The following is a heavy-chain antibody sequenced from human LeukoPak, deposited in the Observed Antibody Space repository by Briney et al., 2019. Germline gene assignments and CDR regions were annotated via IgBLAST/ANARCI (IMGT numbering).Heavy chain of an antibody. CDR3: ARAGYCSGGSCYLSYFDY. J-gene: IGHJ4*02. V-gene: IGHV3-30*04. D-gene: IGHD2-15*01. CDR2: ISYDGSNK. Sequence: GGSLRLSCAASGYTFSSYAMHWVRQAPGKGLEWVAVISYDGSNKYYADSVKGRFTISRDNSKNTLYLQMNSLRAEDTAVYYCARAGYCSGGSCYLSYFDYWGQGTLVTVSS. CDR1: GYTFSSYA.